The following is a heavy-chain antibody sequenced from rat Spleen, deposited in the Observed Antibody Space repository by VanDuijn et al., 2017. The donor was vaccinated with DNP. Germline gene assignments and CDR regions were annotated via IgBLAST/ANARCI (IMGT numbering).Heavy chain of an antibody. Sequence: EVQLVESGGGLVQPGNSLKLSCAASGFTFSDYSMAWVRQVPMKGLEWVAAISPRGSRTYYPDSVKGRFTISRDDAKSSLYLQMNSLKSEDTATYYCARGSTSIYWYFDFWGPGTMVTVSS. J-gene: IGHJ1*01. D-gene: IGHD3-1*01. CDR2: ISPRGSRT. V-gene: IGHV5S23*01. CDR3: ARGSTSIYWYFDF. CDR1: GFTFSDYS.